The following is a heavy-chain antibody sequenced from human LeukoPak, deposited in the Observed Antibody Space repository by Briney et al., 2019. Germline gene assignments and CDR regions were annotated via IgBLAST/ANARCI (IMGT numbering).Heavy chain of an antibody. J-gene: IGHJ4*01. CDR1: GYIFSDSA. CDR3: TSPAHDFDFWSGYYSV. Sequence: GGSLRLSCTVSGYIFSDSAIHWVRQAAGKGLEWVGRISSKANSDETAYAASVKGRFTIYRDDSKDTAYLQMHSLKPEDTAVYHCTSPAHDFDFWSGYYSVWGRGAQVTVSS. CDR2: ISSKANSDET. D-gene: IGHD3-3*01. V-gene: IGHV3-73*01.